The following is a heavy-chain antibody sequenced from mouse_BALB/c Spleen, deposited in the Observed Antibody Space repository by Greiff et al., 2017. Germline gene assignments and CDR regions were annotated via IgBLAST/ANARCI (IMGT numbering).Heavy chain of an antibody. V-gene: IGHV1-69*02. CDR3: ARGYYYCSSYFDY. J-gene: IGHJ2*01. CDR1: GYTFTSYW. D-gene: IGHD1-1*01. Sequence: QVQLQQPGAELVKPGAPVKLSCKASGYTFTSYWMNWVKQRPGRGLEWIGRIDPSDSETHYNQKFKDKATLTVDKSYSTAYIQLSSLTSEDSAVYYCARGYYYCSSYFDYWGQGTTLTVSS. CDR2: IDPSDSET.